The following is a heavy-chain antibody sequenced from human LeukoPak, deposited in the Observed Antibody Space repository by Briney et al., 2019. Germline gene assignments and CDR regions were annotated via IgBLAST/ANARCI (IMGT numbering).Heavy chain of an antibody. CDR2: MNPNSGNT. D-gene: IGHD3-10*01. Sequence: ASVKVSCKASGYTFTSYDINWVRQATGQGLEWMGWMNPNSGNTGYAQKFQGRVTMTRNTSISTAYMELSGLRSEDTAVYYCAREAYYGSGSYYRNYYYYYGMDVWGQGTTVTVSS. CDR1: GYTFTSYD. CDR3: AREAYYGSGSYYRNYYYYYGMDV. J-gene: IGHJ6*02. V-gene: IGHV1-8*01.